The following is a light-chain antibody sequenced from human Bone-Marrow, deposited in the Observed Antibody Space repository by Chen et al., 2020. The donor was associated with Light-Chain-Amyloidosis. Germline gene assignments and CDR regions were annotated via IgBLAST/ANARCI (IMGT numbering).Light chain of an antibody. Sequence: NFMLTQPHSVSESPGKTVIISCTRSSGSIATNYVQWYQQRPGSPPTTVIYEDDQRPSGVPDRFSGSIDRSSNAASLTISGLKTEDEADYYCQSYQGSSQGVFGGGTKLPVL. V-gene: IGLV6-57*01. CDR3: QSYQGSSQGV. J-gene: IGLJ3*02. CDR1: SGSIATNY. CDR2: EDD.